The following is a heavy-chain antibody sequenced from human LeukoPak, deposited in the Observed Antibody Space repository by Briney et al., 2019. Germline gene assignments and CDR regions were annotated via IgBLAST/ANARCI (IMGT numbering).Heavy chain of an antibody. CDR2: IYYSGST. CDR3: ASEVAIFGVVIIERWFDP. CDR1: GFTFSDYY. V-gene: IGHV4-38-2*01. J-gene: IGHJ5*02. Sequence: GSLRLSCAASGFTFSDYYMSWIRQPPGKGLEWIGSIYYSGSTYYNPSLKSRVTISVDTSKNQFSLKLSSVTAADTAVYYCASEVAIFGVVIIERWFDPWGQGTLVTVSS. D-gene: IGHD3-3*01.